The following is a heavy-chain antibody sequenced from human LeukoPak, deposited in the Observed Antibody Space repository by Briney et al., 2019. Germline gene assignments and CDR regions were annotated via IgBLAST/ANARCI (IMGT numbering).Heavy chain of an antibody. V-gene: IGHV3-30-3*01. D-gene: IGHD2-2*01. Sequence: GGSLRLSCAASGFTFSSYEMNWVRQAPGKGLEWVAVVSSDGSNKYYADSVKGRFTISRDNSKNTLYLQMNSLRAEDTAVFYCARPYATTGLFYAFDGWGQGTVVTVSS. J-gene: IGHJ3*01. CDR2: VSSDGSNK. CDR1: GFTFSSYE. CDR3: ARPYATTGLFYAFDG.